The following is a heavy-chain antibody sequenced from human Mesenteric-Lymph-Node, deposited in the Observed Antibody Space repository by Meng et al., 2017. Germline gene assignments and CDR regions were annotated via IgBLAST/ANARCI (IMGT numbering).Heavy chain of an antibody. D-gene: IGHD6-19*01. Sequence: GESLKISCAATGFTFSRHWMSWVRQAPGKGLEWVSDISRGGTATYYADSVKGRFTVSRDNSKNTLYLQMNSLRPEDTAMYYCARRTTSGAFDIWGQGTMVTVSS. CDR3: ARRTTSGAFDI. CDR2: ISRGGTAT. V-gene: IGHV3-23*01. CDR1: GFTFSRHW. J-gene: IGHJ3*02.